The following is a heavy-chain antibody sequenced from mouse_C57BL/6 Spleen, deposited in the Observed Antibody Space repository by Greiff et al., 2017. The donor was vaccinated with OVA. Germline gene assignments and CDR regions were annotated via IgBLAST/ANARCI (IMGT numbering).Heavy chain of an antibody. CDR2: ISDGGSYT. D-gene: IGHD1-1*01. Sequence: EVQRVESGGGLVKPGGSLKLSCAASGFTFSSYAMSWVSQTPEKRLEWVATISDGGSYTYYPDNVKGRFTISRDNAKNNLYLQMSHLKSEDTAMYYCARAGYYGSSAMDYWGQGTSVTVSS. V-gene: IGHV5-4*01. CDR3: ARAGYYGSSAMDY. CDR1: GFTFSSYA. J-gene: IGHJ4*01.